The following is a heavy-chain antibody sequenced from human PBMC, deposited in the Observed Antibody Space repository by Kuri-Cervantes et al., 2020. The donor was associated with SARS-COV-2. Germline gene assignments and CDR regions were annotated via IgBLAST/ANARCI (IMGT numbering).Heavy chain of an antibody. CDR2: ISGSGGST. CDR3: ARGSGYSGYDHFDY. CDR1: GFTFSSYA. J-gene: IGHJ4*02. D-gene: IGHD5-12*01. V-gene: IGHV3-23*01. Sequence: GESLKISCAASGFTFSSYAMSWVRQAPGKGLEWVSAISGSGGSTYYADSVKGRFTITRDNSKNTLYLQMNSLRAEDTAVYYCARGSGYSGYDHFDYWGQGTLVTVSS.